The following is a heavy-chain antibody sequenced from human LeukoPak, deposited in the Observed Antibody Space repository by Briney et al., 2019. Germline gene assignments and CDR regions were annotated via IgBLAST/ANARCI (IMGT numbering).Heavy chain of an antibody. D-gene: IGHD5-18*01. CDR1: GFTFSSYA. CDR2: ISYDGSNK. CDR3: ARSAIPLYSYGLHFDY. J-gene: IGHJ4*02. V-gene: IGHV3-30-3*01. Sequence: GGSLRLSCAASGFTFSSYAMSWVRQAPGKGLEWVAVISYDGSNKYYADSVKGRFTISRGNSKNTLYLQMNSLRAEDTAVYYCARSAIPLYSYGLHFDYWGQGTLVTVSS.